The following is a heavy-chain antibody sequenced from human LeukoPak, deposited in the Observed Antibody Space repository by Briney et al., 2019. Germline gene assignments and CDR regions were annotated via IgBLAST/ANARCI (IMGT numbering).Heavy chain of an antibody. V-gene: IGHV3-66*01. J-gene: IGHJ4*02. CDR1: EFSVGSNY. Sequence: PGGSLRLSCAASEFSVGSNYMTWVRQAPGQGLEWVSLIYSGGSTYYADSVKGRFTISRDNSKNTLYLQMNSLRAEDTAVYYCAGSSGYRPIDYWGQGTLVTVSS. CDR2: IYSGGST. CDR3: AGSSGYRPIDY. D-gene: IGHD3-22*01.